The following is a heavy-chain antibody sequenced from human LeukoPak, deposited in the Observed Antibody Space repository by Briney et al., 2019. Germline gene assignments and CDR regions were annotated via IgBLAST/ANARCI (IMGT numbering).Heavy chain of an antibody. V-gene: IGHV7-4-1*02. CDR1: GYTFTSYA. J-gene: IGHJ6*03. D-gene: IGHD7-27*01. Sequence: ASVKVSCKASGYTFTSYAMYWVRQAPGQGLEWMGWINTNTGNPTYAQGFTGRFVFSLDTSVSTAYLQISSLKAEDTAVYYCARDGLGINYYYYMDVWGKGTTVTVSS. CDR3: ARDGLGINYYYYMDV. CDR2: INTNTGNP.